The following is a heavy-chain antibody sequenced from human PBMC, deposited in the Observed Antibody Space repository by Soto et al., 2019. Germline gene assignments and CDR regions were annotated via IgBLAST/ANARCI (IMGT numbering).Heavy chain of an antibody. CDR1: GCSISSSNW. Sequence: PSDTLSLTFAVSGCSISSSNWWSWVRQPPGKGLEWIGEIYHSGSTNYNPSLKSRVTISVDKSKNQFSLKLSSVTAADTVVYYCARDRDTAMEPLGNWFDPWGKGTLFTVHS. J-gene: IGHJ5*02. CDR3: ARDRDTAMEPLGNWFDP. D-gene: IGHD5-18*01. V-gene: IGHV4-4*02. CDR2: IYHSGST.